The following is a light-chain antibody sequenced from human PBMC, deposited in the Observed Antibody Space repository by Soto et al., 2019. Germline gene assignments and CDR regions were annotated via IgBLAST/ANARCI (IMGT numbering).Light chain of an antibody. V-gene: IGLV2-14*01. CDR3: SSYTTRSSVV. CDR1: SSDVGGYDY. J-gene: IGLJ2*01. Sequence: QSALTQPASVSGSPGQSITISCTGTSSDVGGYDYVSWYQHHPGKAPKLLIYDVSIRPSGVSSRFSGSKSGNTASLTISGLQADDEAYYYCSSYTTRSSVVFGGGTKLTVL. CDR2: DVS.